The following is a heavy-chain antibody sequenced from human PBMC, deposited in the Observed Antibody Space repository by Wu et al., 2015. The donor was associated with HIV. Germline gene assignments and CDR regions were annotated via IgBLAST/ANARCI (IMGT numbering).Heavy chain of an antibody. CDR2: IIPIFGTA. CDR1: GGTFSSYA. V-gene: IGHV1-69*12. J-gene: IGHJ3*02. Sequence: QVQLVQSGAEVKKPGSSVKVSCKASGGTFSSYAISWVRQAPGQGLEWMGGIIPIFGTANYAQKFQGRVTITADESTSTAYMELSSLRSEDTAVYYCARVGEGYDFWSGYYGAFDIWGQGTMVTVSS. D-gene: IGHD3-3*01. CDR3: ARVGEGYDFWSGYYGAFDI.